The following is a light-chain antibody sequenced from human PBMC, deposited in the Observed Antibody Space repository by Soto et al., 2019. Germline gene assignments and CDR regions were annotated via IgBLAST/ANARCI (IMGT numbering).Light chain of an antibody. Sequence: IQLPESRSSMSASVGDSVTITCRASQGISSYLAWYQQKPEKAPKLLIYAASILRGGVPSRFSGSGSGTTFTLTISSLQPEDFGTYYCQKSYSTAITVGQGTRLENK. CDR1: QGISSY. CDR2: AAS. V-gene: IGKV1-39*01. J-gene: IGKJ5*01. CDR3: QKSYSTAIT.